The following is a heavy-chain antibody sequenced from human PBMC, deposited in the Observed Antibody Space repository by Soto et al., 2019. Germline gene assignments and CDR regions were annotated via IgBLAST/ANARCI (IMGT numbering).Heavy chain of an antibody. V-gene: IGHV4-34*01. Sequence: SETLSLTCAVYGGSFSGYYWSWIRQPPGKGLEWIGEINHSGSTNYNPSLKSRVTISVDTSKNQFSLKLSSVTAADTAVYYCARGRAVRSSSSVYYYYYGMDVWGQGTTVTV. CDR3: ARGRAVRSSSSVYYYYYGMDV. CDR2: INHSGST. CDR1: GGSFSGYY. J-gene: IGHJ6*02. D-gene: IGHD6-6*01.